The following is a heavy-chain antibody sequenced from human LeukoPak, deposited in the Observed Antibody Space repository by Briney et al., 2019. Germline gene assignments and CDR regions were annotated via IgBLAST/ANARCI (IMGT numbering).Heavy chain of an antibody. CDR3: AKDEDTGYYTYYFDY. V-gene: IGHV3-23*01. CDR2: ISGSGGST. J-gene: IGHJ4*02. D-gene: IGHD3/OR15-3a*01. CDR1: GFTFSSYA. Sequence: GGSLRLSCAASGFTFSSYAMSWVRQAPGKGLEWVSAISGSGGSTYYADSVKGRFTISRDDSKNTLYLQMNSLRAEDTAVYYCAKDEDTGYYTYYFDYWGQGTLVTVSS.